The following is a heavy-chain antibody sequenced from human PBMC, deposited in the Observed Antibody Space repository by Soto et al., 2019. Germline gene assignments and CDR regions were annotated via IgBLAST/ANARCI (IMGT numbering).Heavy chain of an antibody. CDR1: GFPFSSYA. D-gene: IGHD3-22*01. Sequence: HPGGSLRLSCAASGFPFSSYAMSWVRQAPGKGLEWVSAISGSGGSTYYADSVKGRFTISRDNSKNTLYLQMNSLRAEDTAVYYCAKDSQDITMIVVAFEYFQHWGQGTLVTVSS. V-gene: IGHV3-23*01. CDR2: ISGSGGST. CDR3: AKDSQDITMIVVAFEYFQH. J-gene: IGHJ1*01.